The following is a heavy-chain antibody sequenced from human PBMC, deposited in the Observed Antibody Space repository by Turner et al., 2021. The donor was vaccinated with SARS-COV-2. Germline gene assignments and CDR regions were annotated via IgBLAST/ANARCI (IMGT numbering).Heavy chain of an antibody. CDR3: ARGDIVVVVASTPGDYFDY. CDR2: ISDYNGNT. D-gene: IGHD2-15*01. V-gene: IGHV1-18*01. CDR1: GYTFTSYG. Sequence: QVQLVQSGAEVKKPGASVKVSCKASGYTFTSYGISRVRQAPGQGLEWVGWISDYNGNTNDEQKLQGRVTMTTDTSTSTAYMELRSLRSDDTAVYYCARGDIVVVVASTPGDYFDYWGQGTLVTVSS. J-gene: IGHJ4*02.